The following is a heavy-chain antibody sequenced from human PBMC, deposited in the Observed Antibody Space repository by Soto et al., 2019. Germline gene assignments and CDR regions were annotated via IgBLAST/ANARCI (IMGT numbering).Heavy chain of an antibody. J-gene: IGHJ4*02. CDR1: GYTFTSYA. V-gene: IGHV1-3*01. CDR3: ARSLYSSSYYFDY. CDR2: INAGNGNT. D-gene: IGHD6-13*01. Sequence: ASVKVSCKASGYTFTSYAMHCVLQSPGQRLEWMGWINAGNGNTKYSQKFQGRVTITRDTSASTAYMELSSLRSEDTAVYYCARSLYSSSYYFDYWGQGTLVTVSS.